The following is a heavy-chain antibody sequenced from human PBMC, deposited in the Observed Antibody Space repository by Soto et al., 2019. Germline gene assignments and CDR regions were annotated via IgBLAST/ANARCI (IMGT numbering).Heavy chain of an antibody. CDR2: IRSKAYGGTT. J-gene: IGHJ4*02. CDR3: TRATVGRFLECLLPDY. Sequence: GSLRLSCTASGFTFGDYARSWFRQAPGKGLEWVGFIRSKAYGGTTEYAASVKGRFTISRDDSKSIAYLQMNSLKTEDTAVYYCTRATVGRFLECLLPDYWGQGTLVTVSP. CDR1: GFTFGDYA. D-gene: IGHD3-3*01. V-gene: IGHV3-49*03.